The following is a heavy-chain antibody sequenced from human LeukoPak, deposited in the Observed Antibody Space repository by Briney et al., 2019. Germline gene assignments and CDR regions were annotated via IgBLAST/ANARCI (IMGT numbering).Heavy chain of an antibody. CDR1: GGSFSGYY. CDR3: ARGAGLDY. V-gene: IGHV4-34*01. CDR2: INHSGST. J-gene: IGHJ4*02. D-gene: IGHD6-19*01. Sequence: SETLSLTCAVYGGSFSGYYWSWIRQPPGKGLEWIGEINHSGSTNYNPSLKSRVTISVDTSKNQFSLKLSSVTAADTAVYYCARGAGLDYWGQGTLVAVSS.